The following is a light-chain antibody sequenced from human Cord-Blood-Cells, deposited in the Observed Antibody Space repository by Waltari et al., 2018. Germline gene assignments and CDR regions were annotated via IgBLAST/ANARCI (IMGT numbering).Light chain of an antibody. J-gene: IGLJ1*01. CDR2: EVS. V-gene: IGLV2-23*02. CDR3: CSYAGSSTF. Sequence: QSALTQPASVSGSPGQSSTISCTGTSSDVGSYNLVSWYQQHPGKAPKLMIYEVSKRPSGVSNRFSGSKSGNTASLTISGLQAEDEADYYCCSYAGSSTFFGTGTKVTVL. CDR1: SSDVGSYNL.